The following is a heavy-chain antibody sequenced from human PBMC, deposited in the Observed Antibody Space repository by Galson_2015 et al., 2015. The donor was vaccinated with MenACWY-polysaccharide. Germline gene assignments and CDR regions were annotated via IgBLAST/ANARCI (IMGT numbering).Heavy chain of an antibody. D-gene: IGHD5-12*01. CDR1: GFTFSTYC. Sequence: LRLSCAASGFTFSTYCMHCVRPAPGKERVGGSRINSAGSSTNYADAVKGRFTISRDNAKNTLYLQMNSLRAEDTALSYCARGYSADDWGQGTLVTVSA. CDR3: ARGYSADD. V-gene: IGHV3-74*01. J-gene: IGHJ4*02. CDR2: INSAGSST.